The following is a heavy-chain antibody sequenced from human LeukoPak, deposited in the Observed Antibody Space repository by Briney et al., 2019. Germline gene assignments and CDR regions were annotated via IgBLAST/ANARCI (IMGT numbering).Heavy chain of an antibody. CDR2: INQDGGEK. Sequence: GGSLRLSSAASGFTFSKHWMTWVRQAPGKGLEWVANINQDGGEKYYVDSVKGRFTISRDNAKNSLYLQMNSLRAEDTAVYHCATGRSCTTCYLPDYWGQGTLVTVSS. V-gene: IGHV3-7*01. CDR3: ATGRSCTTCYLPDY. CDR1: GFTFSKHW. D-gene: IGHD2-2*01. J-gene: IGHJ4*02.